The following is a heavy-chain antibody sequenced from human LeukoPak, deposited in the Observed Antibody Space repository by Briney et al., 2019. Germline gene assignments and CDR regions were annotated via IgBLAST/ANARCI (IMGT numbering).Heavy chain of an antibody. CDR2: INPSGGST. V-gene: IGHV1-46*01. CDR1: GYTFIGYY. D-gene: IGHD5-12*01. CDR3: ARVRYSGMDV. J-gene: IGHJ6*04. Sequence: ASVKVSCKASGYTFIGYYMHWVRQAPGQGLEWMGIINPSGGSTSYAQKFQGRVTMTRDMSTSTVYMELSSLRSEDTAVYYCARVRYSGMDVWGKGTTVTVSS.